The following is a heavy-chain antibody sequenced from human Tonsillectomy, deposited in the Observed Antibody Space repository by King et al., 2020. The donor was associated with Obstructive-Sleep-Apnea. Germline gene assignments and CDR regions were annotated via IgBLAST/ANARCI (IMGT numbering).Heavy chain of an antibody. CDR1: GFSLSTSGVG. Sequence: ITLKESGPTLVKPTQTLTLTCTFSGFSLSTSGVGVGWIRQPPGKALEWLAPIYWDDDKRYSPSLKSRLTITKDTSKNQVVLKMTNVDPVDTATYYCEHRDVWGSYGYWGQGTLVTVSS. D-gene: IGHD3-16*01. CDR3: EHRDVWGSYGY. CDR2: IYWDDDK. V-gene: IGHV2-5*02. J-gene: IGHJ4*02.